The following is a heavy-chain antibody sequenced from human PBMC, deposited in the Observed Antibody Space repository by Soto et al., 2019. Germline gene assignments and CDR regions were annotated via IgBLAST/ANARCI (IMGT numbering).Heavy chain of an antibody. J-gene: IGHJ4*02. Sequence: QVQLQESGPGLVKPSGTLSLTCAVSGGSISSSNWWSWVRQPPGKGLEWIGEIFHSWSVTYNPSLTSLVTVSLDKSTNQFSLRLTSVTAADTPVYYCAIRSTWIDYWGQGILVTVSS. CDR2: IFHSWSV. CDR1: GGSISSSNW. D-gene: IGHD6-13*01. CDR3: AIRSTWIDY. V-gene: IGHV4-4*02.